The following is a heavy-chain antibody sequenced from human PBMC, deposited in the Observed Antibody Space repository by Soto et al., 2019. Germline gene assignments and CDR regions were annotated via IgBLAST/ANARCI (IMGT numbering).Heavy chain of an antibody. CDR3: ASNQWELRRIDAFDI. CDR2: ISYDGSKK. V-gene: IGHV3-30-3*01. Sequence: QVQLVESGGGVVQPGRSLRLSCAASGFTFSSYAMYWVRQAPGKGLEWVAVISYDGSKKYYADSVKGRFTISRDNSKNTLYLQMNSLRCEDTAVYYCASNQWELRRIDAFDIWGQGTMVIVSS. CDR1: GFTFSSYA. D-gene: IGHD1-26*01. J-gene: IGHJ3*02.